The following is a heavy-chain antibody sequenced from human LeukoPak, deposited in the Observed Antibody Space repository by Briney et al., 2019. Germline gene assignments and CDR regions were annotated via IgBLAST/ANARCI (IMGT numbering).Heavy chain of an antibody. CDR3: VRDKLTGASLLDY. V-gene: IGHV3-7*03. J-gene: IGHJ4*02. CDR2: IKQDGSEI. Sequence: GGSLRLSCAASGFTFSNYWMSWVRQAPGKELEWVANIKQDGSEIYYVDSVKGRFTISRDNAKNSLYLQMNSLRAEDTAVYYCVRDKLTGASLLDYWGQGTLLTVSS. D-gene: IGHD7-27*01. CDR1: GFTFSNYW.